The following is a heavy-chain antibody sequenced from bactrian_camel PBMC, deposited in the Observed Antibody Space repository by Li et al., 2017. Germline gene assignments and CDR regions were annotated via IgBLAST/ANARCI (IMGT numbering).Heavy chain of an antibody. D-gene: IGHD5*01. Sequence: VQLVESGGGSVQAGGSLRLSCVVSGYTKSGYTMGWFRQAPGKGLEWVSAINTGGGTTSFADSVKGRFTISRDNAKNSVYLQMNSLKPEDTAVYYCVRDFVSRDARGGFSVGSVFGHWGQGTQVTVS. V-gene: IGHV3S42*01. J-gene: IGHJ4*01. CDR2: INTGGGTT. CDR3: VRDFVSRDARGGFSVGSVFGH. CDR1: GYTKSGYT.